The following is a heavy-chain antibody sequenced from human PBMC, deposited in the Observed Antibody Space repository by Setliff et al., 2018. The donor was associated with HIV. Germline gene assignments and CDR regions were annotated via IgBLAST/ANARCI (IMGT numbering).Heavy chain of an antibody. CDR3: ARQGRITSFGAGYMDV. V-gene: IGHV3-33*01. CDR2: IWFDESNK. CDR1: GFTFSSYG. Sequence: GGSLRLSCAASGFTFSSYGMHWVRQAPGKGLEWVAVIWFDESNKYYADSVKGRFIISRDNSENTLYLQMNSLRAEDTALYYCARQGRITSFGAGYMDVWGKGTTVTVSS. J-gene: IGHJ6*03. D-gene: IGHD3-3*01.